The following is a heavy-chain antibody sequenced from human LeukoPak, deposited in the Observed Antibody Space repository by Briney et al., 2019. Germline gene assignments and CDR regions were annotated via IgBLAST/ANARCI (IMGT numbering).Heavy chain of an antibody. Sequence: GGSLRLSCAASGFTFSSYAMSWVRQAPGKGLEWVSAISGSGGSTYYADSVKGRFTISRDNSKNTLSLQMISLRAEDTAVYYCAKVRYNWNDARGPLHFDYWGQGTLVTVSS. CDR3: AKVRYNWNDARGPLHFDY. J-gene: IGHJ4*02. CDR2: ISGSGGST. CDR1: GFTFSSYA. V-gene: IGHV3-23*01. D-gene: IGHD1-20*01.